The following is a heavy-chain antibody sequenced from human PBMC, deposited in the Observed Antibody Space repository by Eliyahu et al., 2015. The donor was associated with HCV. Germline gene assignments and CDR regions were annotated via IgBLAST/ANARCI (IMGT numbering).Heavy chain of an antibody. CDR2: IFFRGAT. CDR1: GASVTSDDYY. Sequence: QVQLQESGPRLVKPSQTLSLTCTVSGASVTSDDYYWSWIRQQPGKGLEWIGYIFFRGATYYNPSLESRATISADRSTNQFSLRLTSVTAADTAVYYCARVPGSWGETRLDHWGQGALVTVSS. CDR3: ARVPGSWGETRLDH. J-gene: IGHJ4*02. D-gene: IGHD3-16*01. V-gene: IGHV4-30-4*01.